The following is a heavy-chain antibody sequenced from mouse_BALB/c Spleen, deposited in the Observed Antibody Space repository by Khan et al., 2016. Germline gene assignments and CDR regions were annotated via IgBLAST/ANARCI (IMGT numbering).Heavy chain of an antibody. Sequence: VQLQQSGAELVKPGASVKLSCTVSGFNIKDTYMYWVKQRPEQGLEWIGRIDPANGNSKYDPKFQGKATITADTSSNTAYLQLSSLTSEDTAVYYCARGYYSSRWYFDVWGAGTTVTVSS. CDR1: GFNIKDTY. CDR2: IDPANGNS. V-gene: IGHV14-3*02. CDR3: ARGYYSSRWYFDV. D-gene: IGHD1-1*01. J-gene: IGHJ1*01.